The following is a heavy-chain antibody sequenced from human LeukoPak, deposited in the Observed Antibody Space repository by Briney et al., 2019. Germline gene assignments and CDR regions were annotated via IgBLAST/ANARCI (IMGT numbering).Heavy chain of an antibody. D-gene: IGHD3-22*01. CDR1: GFTFSSYA. J-gene: IGHJ4*02. CDR2: ISGSGGST. CDR3: VSMTVVDYYFDY. Sequence: GGSLRLSCAASGFTFSSYAMSWVRQAPGKGLEWVSAISGSGGSTYYADSAKGRFTISRDNSKNTLYLQMNSLRAEDTAVYYCVSMTVVDYYFDYWGQGTLVTVSS. V-gene: IGHV3-23*01.